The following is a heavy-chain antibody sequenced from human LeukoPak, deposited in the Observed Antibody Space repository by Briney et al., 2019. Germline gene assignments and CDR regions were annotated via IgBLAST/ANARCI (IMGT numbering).Heavy chain of an antibody. Sequence: SETLSLTCAVYGGSFSGYYWSWIRQPPGKGLEWIGEINHSGSTNYNPSLKSRVTISVDTSKNQFSLKLSSVTAADTAVYYCARVRSSGWVHWGQGTLVTVSS. CDR2: INHSGST. J-gene: IGHJ4*02. V-gene: IGHV4-34*01. D-gene: IGHD6-19*01. CDR1: GGSFSGYY. CDR3: ARVRSSGWVH.